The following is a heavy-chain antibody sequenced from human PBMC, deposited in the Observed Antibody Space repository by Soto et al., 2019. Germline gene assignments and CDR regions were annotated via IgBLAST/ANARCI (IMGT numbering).Heavy chain of an antibody. D-gene: IGHD5-18*01. J-gene: IGHJ5*02. CDR1: GGSISSGDYY. CDR3: ARDIGYSYGYALFNWFNP. Sequence: SETLSLTCTVSGGSISSGDYYWSWTRQPPGKGLEWIGYIYYSGSTYYNPSLKSRVTISVDTSKNQFSLKLSSVTAADTAVYYCARDIGYSYGYALFNWFNPWGQGTLVTVSS. CDR2: IYYSGST. V-gene: IGHV4-30-4*01.